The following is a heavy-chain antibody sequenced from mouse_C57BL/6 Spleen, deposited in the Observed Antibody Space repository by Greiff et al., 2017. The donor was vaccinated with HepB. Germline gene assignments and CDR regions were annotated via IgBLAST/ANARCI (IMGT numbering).Heavy chain of an antibody. CDR3: AREGSGWDY. V-gene: IGHV1-26*01. D-gene: IGHD3-2*02. J-gene: IGHJ2*01. Sequence: VQLQQSGPELVKPGASVKISCKASGYTFTDYYMNWVKQSHGKSLEWIGDINPNNGGTSYNQKFKGKATLTVDKSSSTAYMELRSLTSEDSAVYYCAREGSGWDYWGRGTTLTVSS. CDR1: GYTFTDYY. CDR2: INPNNGGT.